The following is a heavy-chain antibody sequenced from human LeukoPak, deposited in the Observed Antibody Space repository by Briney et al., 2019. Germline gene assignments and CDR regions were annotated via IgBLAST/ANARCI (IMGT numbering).Heavy chain of an antibody. CDR2: ISYDGRNK. CDR3: AKPRDIDSWAFDV. CDR1: EFTFNNHD. V-gene: IGHV3-30*18. D-gene: IGHD2-15*01. Sequence: GRSLRLSCAASEFTFNNHDMHWVRQAPGKGLEWVAAISYDGRNKHYADSVKGRFTISRDNSKNTLNLQMNSLRTEDTAVFYCAKPRDIDSWAFDVWGQGTMVTVSS. J-gene: IGHJ3*01.